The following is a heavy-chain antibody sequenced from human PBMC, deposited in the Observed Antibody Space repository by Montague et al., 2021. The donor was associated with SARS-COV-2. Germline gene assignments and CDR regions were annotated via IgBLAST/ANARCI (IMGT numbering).Heavy chain of an antibody. CDR2: VDYSGNT. CDR1: GGPISGSSDY. Sequence: SETLSLTCTVTGGPISGSSDYWGWIRQSPGKGREWIASVDYSGNTYYSPSLESRLTISVDTSKNQFSLKLNSVTAADTALYYCARREYSYGWGDWGQGTLVTASS. J-gene: IGHJ4*02. D-gene: IGHD5-18*01. CDR3: ARREYSYGWGD. V-gene: IGHV4-39*01.